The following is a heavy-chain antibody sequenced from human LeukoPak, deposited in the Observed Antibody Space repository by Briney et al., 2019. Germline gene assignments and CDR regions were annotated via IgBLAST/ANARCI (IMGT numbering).Heavy chain of an antibody. CDR1: GYTFTSSG. J-gene: IGHJ3*02. D-gene: IGHD2-2*01. CDR3: ARDYADAFDS. V-gene: IGHV1-18*01. Sequence: ASVKVSCKASGYTFTSSGISWVRQAPGQGLEWMGWISAYNGNANYAQKLQGRVTVTTDTSTGTAYMDLRSLRSDDTAIYYCARDYADAFDSWGQGTMATVSS. CDR2: ISAYNGNA.